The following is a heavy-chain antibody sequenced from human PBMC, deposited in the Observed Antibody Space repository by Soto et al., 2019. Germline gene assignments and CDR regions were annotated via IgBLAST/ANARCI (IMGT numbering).Heavy chain of an antibody. CDR1: GYTFIRYG. CDR2: ISPYNDQT. Sequence: QVQLVQSASEVMKPGASVKVSCKASGYTFIRYGITWVRQAPGQRLEWMGWISPYNDQTIYAQKLQGRVTMTADTSTRTVYMQLRGLKSDATAVYYCARGGYYDNVWGKLSHYGLDVWGQGTSVTVSS. D-gene: IGHD3-16*01. CDR3: ARGGYYDNVWGKLSHYGLDV. J-gene: IGHJ6*02. V-gene: IGHV1-18*01.